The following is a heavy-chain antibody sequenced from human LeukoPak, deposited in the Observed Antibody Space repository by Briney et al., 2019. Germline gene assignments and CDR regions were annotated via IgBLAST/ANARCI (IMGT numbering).Heavy chain of an antibody. CDR1: GYTFTSYD. J-gene: IGHJ4*02. Sequence: ASVKVSCKAPGYTFTSYDINWVRQATGQGLEWMGWMNPNSGNTGYAQKFQGRVTMTRNTSISTAYMELSSLRSEDTAVYYCARVKGLWFGESAVSEYWGQGTLVTVSS. D-gene: IGHD3-10*01. CDR2: MNPNSGNT. CDR3: ARVKGLWFGESAVSEY. V-gene: IGHV1-8*01.